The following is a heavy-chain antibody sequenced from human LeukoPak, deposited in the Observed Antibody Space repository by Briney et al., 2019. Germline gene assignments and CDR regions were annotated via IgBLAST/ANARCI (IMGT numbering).Heavy chain of an antibody. CDR2: IKQDGTEK. D-gene: IGHD2-15*01. J-gene: IGHJ4*02. V-gene: IGHV3-7*01. CDR1: GFRFSAYW. Sequence: PGGSLRLSCATSGFRFSAYWMSWVRQTPGEGLEWVANIKQDGTEKYYVDSVKGRFTISRDNAKNSLSLQMDSLRADDTAVYYCARGASVVVALWWNYYFAYWGQGTLVTVSS. CDR3: ARGASVVVALWWNYYFAY.